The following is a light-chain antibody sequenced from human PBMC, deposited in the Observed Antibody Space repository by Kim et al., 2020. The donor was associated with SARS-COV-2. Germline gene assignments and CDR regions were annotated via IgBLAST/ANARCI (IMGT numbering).Light chain of an antibody. CDR1: QAISNY. CDR2: GAS. Sequence: DIQMTQSPSAMSASVGDRVTITCRASQAISNYLAWFQWRPGKVPKRLIYGASSLQSGVPSRFSGSGSGTEFTLTISNLQPEDFATYYCLQHNNYPLTFGGGTKVVIK. V-gene: IGKV1-17*03. CDR3: LQHNNYPLT. J-gene: IGKJ4*01.